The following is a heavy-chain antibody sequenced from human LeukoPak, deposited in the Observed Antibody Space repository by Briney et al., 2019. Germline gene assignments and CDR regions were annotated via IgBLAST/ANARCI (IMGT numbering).Heavy chain of an antibody. D-gene: IGHD3-3*01. V-gene: IGHV1-18*01. CDR3: ATLSGFGVGYYGEYYMDV. Sequence: GASVKVSCKASGYTFTSYGISWVRQAPGQGLEWMGWISAYNGNTNYAQKLQGRVTMTTDTSTSTAYVELRSLRSDDTAVYYCATLSGFGVGYYGEYYMDVWGKGTTVTASS. CDR2: ISAYNGNT. J-gene: IGHJ6*03. CDR1: GYTFTSYG.